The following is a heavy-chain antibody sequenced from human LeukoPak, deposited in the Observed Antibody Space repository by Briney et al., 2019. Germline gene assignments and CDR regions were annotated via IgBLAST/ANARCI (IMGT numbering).Heavy chain of an antibody. D-gene: IGHD6-25*01. CDR2: INSDGSST. V-gene: IGHV3-74*01. Sequence: GGSLRLSCAASGFTFSSYWMHWVRQAPGKGLVWVSRINSDGSSTSYADSVKGRFTISRDNAKNTLYLQMNSLRAEDTAVYYCARRAYSSVLIDYWGQGTLVTVSS. CDR3: ARRAYSSVLIDY. CDR1: GFTFSSYW. J-gene: IGHJ4*02.